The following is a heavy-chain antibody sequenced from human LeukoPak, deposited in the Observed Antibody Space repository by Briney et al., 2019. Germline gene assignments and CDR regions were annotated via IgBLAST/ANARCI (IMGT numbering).Heavy chain of an antibody. V-gene: IGHV4-59*01. J-gene: IGHJ3*02. D-gene: IGHD2-2*02. CDR3: ASAIAIPAWAFDI. CDR1: GGSIRSYY. CDR2: IYYSGST. Sequence: SETLSLTCIVSGGSIRSYYWSWTRQPPGRGLEWIGYIYYSGSTIYNPALNRRVTISADTSKTRFPLNLNSGAAADTAVYYCASAIAIPAWAFDIGGQGTRVTVSA.